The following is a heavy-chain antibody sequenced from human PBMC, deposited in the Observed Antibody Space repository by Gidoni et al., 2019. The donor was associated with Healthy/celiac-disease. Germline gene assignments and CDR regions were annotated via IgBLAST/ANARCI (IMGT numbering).Heavy chain of an antibody. Sequence: EVQLVESGGGLVKPGGSLRRSCAAYGFTFSSYSMNWVRQAPGKGLEWVSSISSSSSYIYYADSVKGRFTISRDNAKNSLYLQMNSLRAEDTAVYYCARDLVVQLERFYYYYMDVWGKGTTVTVSS. J-gene: IGHJ6*03. V-gene: IGHV3-21*01. CDR1: GFTFSSYS. D-gene: IGHD1-1*01. CDR2: ISSSSSYI. CDR3: ARDLVVQLERFYYYYMDV.